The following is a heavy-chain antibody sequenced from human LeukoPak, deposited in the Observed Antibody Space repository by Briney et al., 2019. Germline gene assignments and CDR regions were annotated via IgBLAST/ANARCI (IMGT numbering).Heavy chain of an antibody. D-gene: IGHD6-19*01. Sequence: ASVKVSCKAPGDIFNSFALNWVRQAPGQGLEWMGGVNPLFGAPNYAQRFQGRVTITADESTGTAYMELTSLRSDDTAVYYCARAGITSGWVQNMDYWGQGTLVTVSS. CDR2: VNPLFGAP. CDR3: ARAGITSGWVQNMDY. J-gene: IGHJ4*02. V-gene: IGHV1-69*13. CDR1: GDIFNSFA.